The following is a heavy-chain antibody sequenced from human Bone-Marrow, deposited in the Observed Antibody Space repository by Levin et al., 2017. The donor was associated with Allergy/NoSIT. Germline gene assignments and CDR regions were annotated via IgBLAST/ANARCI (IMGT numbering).Heavy chain of an antibody. V-gene: IGHV5-51*01. J-gene: IGHJ4*02. CDR1: GSSFTSYW. CDR3: ARLPYCSAGSCYSYFDY. D-gene: IGHD2-15*01. Sequence: GESLKISCKGSGSSFTSYWIGWVRQLPGKGLEWMGIIYPGDSHTRYSPSFQGQVTISADKSISTAYLQWNTLKASDTAMYYCARLPYCSAGSCYSYFDYWGQGTLVTVSS. CDR2: IYPGDSHT.